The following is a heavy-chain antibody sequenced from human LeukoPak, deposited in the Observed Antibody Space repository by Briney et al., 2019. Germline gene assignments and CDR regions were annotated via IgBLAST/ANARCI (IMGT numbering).Heavy chain of an antibody. V-gene: IGHV3-48*04. D-gene: IGHD4-17*01. Sequence: GGSLRLSCAASGFTFSSYSMNWVRQAPGKGLEWVSYISSSSSTMYYADSVKGRFTISRDNAKKILYLQMNSLRVEDTALYYCVRVAMVTSSGWFDPWGQGTLVTVSS. J-gene: IGHJ5*02. CDR2: ISSSSSTM. CDR3: VRVAMVTSSGWFDP. CDR1: GFTFSSYS.